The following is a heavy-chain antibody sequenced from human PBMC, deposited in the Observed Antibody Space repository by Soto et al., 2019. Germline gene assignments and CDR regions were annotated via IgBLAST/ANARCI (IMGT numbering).Heavy chain of an antibody. Sequence: EVQVLESGGGLVQPGGSLRLSCAASGFTFSSYAMSWVRQAPGQGLEWVSAISGSGSNPYYADSVKGRFTISRDNSKNTLYLQIHSLRAEDTALYYCAKTASMTIRDGFDHWGQGTLFTVSS. D-gene: IGHD4-17*01. V-gene: IGHV3-23*01. CDR1: GFTFSSYA. CDR2: ISGSGSNP. J-gene: IGHJ4*02. CDR3: AKTASMTIRDGFDH.